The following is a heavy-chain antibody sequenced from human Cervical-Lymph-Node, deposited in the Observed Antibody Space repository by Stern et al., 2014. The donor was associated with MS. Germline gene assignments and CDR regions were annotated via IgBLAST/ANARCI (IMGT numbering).Heavy chain of an antibody. D-gene: IGHD2-15*01. CDR2: VNSDGSST. CDR3: AMGVMVAATYAFDI. J-gene: IGHJ3*02. Sequence: EVQLEESGGGLVQPGGSLRLSCATSGFTFSTYWMHWVRQAPGKGLVWVSRVNSDGSSTSYADSVKGRFAISRDNAKNTLDLQMNSLRAEYSAVYYCAMGVMVAATYAFDIWGQGTMVTVSS. V-gene: IGHV3-74*02. CDR1: GFTFSTYW.